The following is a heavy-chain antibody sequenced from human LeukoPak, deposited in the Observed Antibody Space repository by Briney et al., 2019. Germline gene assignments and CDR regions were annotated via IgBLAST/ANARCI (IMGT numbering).Heavy chain of an antibody. CDR2: IRSKANSYAT. J-gene: IGHJ5*02. Sequence: GSLKLSCAASGFTFSGSAMHWVRQASGKGLEWVGRIRSKANSYATAYAASVKGRFTISRDDSKNTAYLQMNSLKTEDTAVYYCTRHDDFWSGPFDRWGQGTLVTVSS. CDR3: TRHDDFWSGPFDR. CDR1: GFTFSGSA. D-gene: IGHD3-3*01. V-gene: IGHV3-73*01.